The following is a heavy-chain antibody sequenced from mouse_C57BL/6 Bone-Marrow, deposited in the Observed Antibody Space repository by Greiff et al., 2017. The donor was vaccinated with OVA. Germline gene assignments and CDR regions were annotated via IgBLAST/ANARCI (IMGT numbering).Heavy chain of an antibody. CDR2: IYPRSGNT. CDR1: GYTFTSYG. D-gene: IGHD2-4*01. J-gene: IGHJ4*01. Sequence: QVQLKQSGAELARPGASVKLSCKASGYTFTSYGISWVKQRTGQGLEWIGEIYPRSGNTYYNEKFKGKATLTADKSSSTAYMELRSLTSEDSAVYFCARSYDYDGGDDAMDYWGQGTSVTVSS. V-gene: IGHV1-81*01. CDR3: ARSYDYDGGDDAMDY.